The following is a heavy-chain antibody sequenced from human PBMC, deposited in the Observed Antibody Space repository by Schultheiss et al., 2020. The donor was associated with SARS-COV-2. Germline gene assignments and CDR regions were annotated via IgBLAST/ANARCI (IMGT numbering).Heavy chain of an antibody. D-gene: IGHD3-10*01. CDR2: INHSGST. Sequence: SETLSLTCAVSGGSISSSNWWSWVRQPPGKGLEWIGEINHSGSTNYNPSLKSRVTISVDKSKNQFSLKLSSVTAADTAVYYCASTGDYYGSGSPGAFDIWGQGTTVTVSS. J-gene: IGHJ3*02. CDR3: ASTGDYYGSGSPGAFDI. V-gene: IGHV4-4*02. CDR1: GGSISSSNW.